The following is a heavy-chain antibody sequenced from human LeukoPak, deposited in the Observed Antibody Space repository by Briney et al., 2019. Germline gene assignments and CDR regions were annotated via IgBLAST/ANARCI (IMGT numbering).Heavy chain of an antibody. CDR2: ISSSGSII. J-gene: IGHJ3*02. D-gene: IGHD4/OR15-4a*01. Sequence: GGALRLSCVASGFTFYSYEMNWVRQAPGKGLEWISYISSSGSIIHYADSVKGRFTISRDNAKNSLSLQMNSLRGEDTAVYFCARVRYGGDGFDIWGQGTMVTVSS. CDR3: ARVRYGGDGFDI. V-gene: IGHV3-48*03. CDR1: GFTFYSYE.